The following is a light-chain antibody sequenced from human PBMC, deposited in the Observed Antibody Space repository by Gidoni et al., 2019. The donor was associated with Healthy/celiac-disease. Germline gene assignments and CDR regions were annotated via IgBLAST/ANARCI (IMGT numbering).Light chain of an antibody. J-gene: IGKJ1*01. CDR3: QQYGSSPWT. Sequence: EIVLTQSPGTLSLSPGERATLSCRASQSVSSSYLAWYQQKPGQAPRLLIYGASSRATGIPDRFSGSGYGTDCTLTISRVEPEDFAVYYCQQYGSSPWTFGQGTKVEIK. CDR2: GAS. V-gene: IGKV3-20*01. CDR1: QSVSSSY.